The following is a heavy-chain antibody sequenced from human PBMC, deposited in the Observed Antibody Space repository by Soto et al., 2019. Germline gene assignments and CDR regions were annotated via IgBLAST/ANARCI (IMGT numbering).Heavy chain of an antibody. CDR2: IKSETDGGRA. D-gene: IGHD2-15*01. Sequence: EVELVESGGGLVKPGGSLRLSCAASGFSFSTAWMSWVRQGAGKSLEWVGRIKSETDGGRAEYGETVKGRFTISRDDSKNILYLQMNSLKTEDTAVYYCTTGSGAVVLNCWGQGTQVTVSS. J-gene: IGHJ4*02. CDR3: TTGSGAVVLNC. V-gene: IGHV3-15*01. CDR1: GFSFSTAW.